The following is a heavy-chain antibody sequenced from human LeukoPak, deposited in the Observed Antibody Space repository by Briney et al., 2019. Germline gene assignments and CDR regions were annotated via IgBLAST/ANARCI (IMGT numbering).Heavy chain of an antibody. V-gene: IGHV3-73*01. CDR3: TRHPPGGSGSYSDY. Sequence: GGSLRLSCAASGFTFSGSAMHWVRQASGKGLEWVGRIRSKANSYATAYAASVRGRFTISRDDSKNTAYLQMNSLKTEDTAVYYCTRHPPGGSGSYSDYWGQGTLVTVSS. CDR2: IRSKANSYAT. J-gene: IGHJ4*02. CDR1: GFTFSGSA. D-gene: IGHD1-26*01.